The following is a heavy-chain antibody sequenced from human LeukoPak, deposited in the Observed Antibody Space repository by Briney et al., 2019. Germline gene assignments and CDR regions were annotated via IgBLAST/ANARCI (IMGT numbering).Heavy chain of an antibody. V-gene: IGHV3-7*01. CDR2: IKKDGSEK. J-gene: IGHJ4*02. D-gene: IGHD5-18*01. Sequence: GGSLRLSCAASGFTFSSYWMSWVRQAPGKGLEWVANIKKDGSEKYYVDPVKGRFTISRDNAKTSLYLQVNSLRAEDTAVYYCARHLSGVTGYTYGRGIDYWGQGTLVTVSS. CDR1: GFTFSSYW. CDR3: ARHLSGVTGYTYGRGIDY.